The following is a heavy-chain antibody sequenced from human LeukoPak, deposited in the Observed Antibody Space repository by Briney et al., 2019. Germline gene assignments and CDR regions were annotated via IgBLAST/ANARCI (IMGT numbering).Heavy chain of an antibody. V-gene: IGHV3-21*01. CDR2: ISSSSKYI. CDR3: ARVDNWNEVTDDY. J-gene: IGHJ4*02. Sequence: GGSLRLSCAASGFTFITYAMTWVRPAPGRGLEWVSSISSSSKYIYYADSVKGRFTISRDNARSSLYLQMNSLRAENTAVYYCARVDNWNEVTDDYWGQGTLVSVSS. CDR1: GFTFITYA. D-gene: IGHD1-20*01.